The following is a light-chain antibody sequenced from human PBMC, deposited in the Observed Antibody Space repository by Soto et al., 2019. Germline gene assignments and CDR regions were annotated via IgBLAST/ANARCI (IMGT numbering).Light chain of an antibody. CDR3: SSYTSSSTYV. J-gene: IGLJ1*01. CDR1: SSDVGSYNR. CDR2: EVS. Sequence: QSVLTQPPSVSGSPGQSVTISCTGTSSDVGSYNRASWYQQPPGTAPKLMIYEVSNRPSGVPDRFSGSKSGNTASLTISGLQAEDEADYYCSSYTSSSTYVFGTGTKVTVL. V-gene: IGLV2-18*02.